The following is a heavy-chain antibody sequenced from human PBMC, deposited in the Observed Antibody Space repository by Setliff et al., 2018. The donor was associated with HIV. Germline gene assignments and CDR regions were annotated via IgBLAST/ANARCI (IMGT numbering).Heavy chain of an antibody. CDR2: VYYDGST. V-gene: IGHV4-59*08. D-gene: IGHD1-1*01. Sequence: PSETLSLTCTVSGGPISSYYWSWIRQPPGKGLEWIGYVYYDGSTKHNPSLKSRVTISADTSKNQFSLRLKSVTAAETAVYYCARGGDGYNPGGGTFDHWGQGTLVTVSS. J-gene: IGHJ4*02. CDR1: GGPISSYY. CDR3: ARGGDGYNPGGGTFDH.